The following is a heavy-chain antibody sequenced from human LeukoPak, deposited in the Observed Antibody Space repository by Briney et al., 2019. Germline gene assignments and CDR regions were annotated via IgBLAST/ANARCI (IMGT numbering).Heavy chain of an antibody. CDR2: IASSGRNT. J-gene: IGHJ3*01. D-gene: IGHD5-24*01. CDR1: GFTFSSYW. CDR3: AKDIQLSA. Sequence: GGSLRLSCAASGFTFSSYWMHWVRQAPGKGLEWVSLIASSGRNTYYTDSVRGRFTISRDNSKNTLSLQMNSLRVEDTAMYYCAKDIQLSAWGLGTMVTVSS. V-gene: IGHV3-23*01.